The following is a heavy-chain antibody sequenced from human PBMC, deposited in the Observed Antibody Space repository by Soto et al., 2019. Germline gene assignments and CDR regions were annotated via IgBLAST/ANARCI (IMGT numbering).Heavy chain of an antibody. CDR3: ARDAGSGGKGGYFDL. CDR1: GFTVSSNY. Sequence: EVQLVESGGGLIQPGGSLRLSCAASGFTVSSNYMSWVRQAPGKGLEWVSVIYSGGSTYYADSVKGRFTISRDNSKNTLYLQMNSRRAEDTAVYYCARDAGSGGKGGYFDLWGRGTLVTFSS. J-gene: IGHJ2*01. V-gene: IGHV3-53*01. CDR2: IYSGGST. D-gene: IGHD3-10*01.